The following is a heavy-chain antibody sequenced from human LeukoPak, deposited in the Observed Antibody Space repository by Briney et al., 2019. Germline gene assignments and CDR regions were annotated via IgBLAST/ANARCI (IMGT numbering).Heavy chain of an antibody. V-gene: IGHV3-7*01. J-gene: IGHJ4*02. CDR2: IKPDGGVK. Sequence: GGSLRLSCAASGFTFSSNWMSWVRQVPGKGLEWVANIKPDGGVKQYAQSVKGRFTISRDNTRKSLDLQMSSLRAEDTAVYYCASGSHCDFWGQGTLVTVSS. CDR3: ASGSHCDF. CDR1: GFTFSSNW.